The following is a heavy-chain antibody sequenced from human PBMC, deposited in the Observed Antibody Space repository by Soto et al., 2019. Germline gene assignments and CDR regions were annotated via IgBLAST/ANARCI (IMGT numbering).Heavy chain of an antibody. D-gene: IGHD3-22*01. CDR1: GVTFSSYA. Sequence: GGSLRLWWGAAGVTFSSYAMSWVRQDPGKGLEWVSAISGSGGSTYYADSVKGRFTISRDNSKNTLYLQMNSLRAEDTAVYYCAKDESPDYYDSSGYYYVAYFDYWGQGTLVTVSS. V-gene: IGHV3-23*01. CDR2: ISGSGGST. CDR3: AKDESPDYYDSSGYYYVAYFDY. J-gene: IGHJ4*02.